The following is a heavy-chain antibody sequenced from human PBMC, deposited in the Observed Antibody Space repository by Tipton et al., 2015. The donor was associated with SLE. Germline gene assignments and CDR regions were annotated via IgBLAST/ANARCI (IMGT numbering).Heavy chain of an antibody. CDR3: AKPAYCGGDCDPASAFDP. CDR2: ISGSSSTI. CDR1: GFTFSTSS. Sequence: SLRLSCAASGFTFSTSSMNWVRQAPGKGLEWVSFISGSSSTIFQADSVKGRFTVSRDNSKNTLYLQMNSLRAEDTAVYYCAKPAYCGGDCDPASAFDPWGQGTLVTVSS. D-gene: IGHD2-21*01. J-gene: IGHJ5*02. V-gene: IGHV3-48*01.